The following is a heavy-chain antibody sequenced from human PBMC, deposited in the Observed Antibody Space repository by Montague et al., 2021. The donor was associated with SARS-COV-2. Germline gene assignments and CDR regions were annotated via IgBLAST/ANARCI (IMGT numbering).Heavy chain of an antibody. J-gene: IGHJ4*02. Sequence: TLSLTCTVSGGSISSFYWSWFRQPPGKGLEWIGYISDSGSTNYNPSLTSRVTLSVDTSKNQFSLKVNSVTAADTAVYYCARHYSATLPAVYWGQGTLVTVSS. CDR3: ARHYSATLPAVY. V-gene: IGHV4-59*08. CDR2: ISDSGST. D-gene: IGHD2-15*01. CDR1: GGSISSFY.